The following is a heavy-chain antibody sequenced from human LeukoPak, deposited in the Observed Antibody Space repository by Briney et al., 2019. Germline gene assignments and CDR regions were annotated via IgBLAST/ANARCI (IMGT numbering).Heavy chain of an antibody. V-gene: IGHV3-30*02. CDR2: IRHDGSNK. CDR1: GFPFSSYA. J-gene: IGHJ6*03. D-gene: IGHD3-3*01. CDR3: AKDLRVLWSVAYYYYYMDV. Sequence: PGGSLRLSCAASGFPFSSYAMHWVRQAPGKGLEWVAFIRHDGSNKYHRNSVQGRFTISRDNSRNTLYLQMNSLRAEDTAVYYCAKDLRVLWSVAYYYYYMDVWGKGTTVTVSS.